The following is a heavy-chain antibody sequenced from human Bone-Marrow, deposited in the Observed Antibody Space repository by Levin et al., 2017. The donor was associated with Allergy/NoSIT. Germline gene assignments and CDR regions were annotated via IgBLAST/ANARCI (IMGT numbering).Heavy chain of an antibody. CDR1: GGSISSYY. J-gene: IGHJ4*02. D-gene: IGHD6-19*01. V-gene: IGHV4-59*01. CDR3: ARGGDSSGLLNFDY. Sequence: SQTLSLTCTVSGGSISSYYWSWIRQPPGKGLEWIGYIYYSGSTNYNPSLKSRVTISVDTSKNQFSLKLSSVTAADTAVYYCARGGDSSGLLNFDYWGQGTLVTVSS. CDR2: IYYSGST.